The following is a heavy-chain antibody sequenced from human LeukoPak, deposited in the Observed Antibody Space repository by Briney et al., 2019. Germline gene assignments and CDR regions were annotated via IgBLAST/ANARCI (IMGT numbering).Heavy chain of an antibody. D-gene: IGHD6-13*01. CDR1: GGSFSGYY. CDR2: INYSGST. Sequence: SETLSLTCAVYGGSFSGYYWSWIRQPPGKGLEWIGEINYSGSTNYNPSLKSRVTISVDTSKNKFSLKVTSVTAADTAVYYCARAPSLAAAGTHYFDYWGQGTLVTVSS. V-gene: IGHV4-34*01. J-gene: IGHJ4*02. CDR3: ARAPSLAAAGTHYFDY.